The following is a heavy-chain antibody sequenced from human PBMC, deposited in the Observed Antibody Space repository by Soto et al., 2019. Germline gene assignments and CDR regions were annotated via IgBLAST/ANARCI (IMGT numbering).Heavy chain of an antibody. CDR3: ARSVGYRSGWWPYYFDY. J-gene: IGHJ4*02. CDR2: IYHSGSF. CDR1: GGTIRSAGYS. V-gene: IGHV4-30-2*01. Sequence: KLSLTTAVSGGTIRSAGYSWNWIRQPTGEGLEWIGYIYHSGSFLYNPSLKSRVTISLDRSKNQFSLRLRSVTAADTAVYYCARSVGYRSGWWPYYFDYWGQGALVTVS. D-gene: IGHD6-19*01.